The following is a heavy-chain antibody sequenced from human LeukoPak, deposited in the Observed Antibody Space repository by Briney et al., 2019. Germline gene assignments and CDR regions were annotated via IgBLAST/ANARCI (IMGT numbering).Heavy chain of an antibody. D-gene: IGHD3-16*01. CDR1: GFTVSSND. V-gene: IGHV3-53*04. CDR3: LRQGVGDPPR. Sequence: QAGGSLRLSCAASGFTVSSNDMSWVRQAPGKGLEWVSLIYAGGYINPYYADSVKGRFTGSRHDSKNTLDLQMNGLRADDTAVYYCLRQGVGDPPRWGQGTLVTVST. CDR2: IYAGGYINP. J-gene: IGHJ4*02.